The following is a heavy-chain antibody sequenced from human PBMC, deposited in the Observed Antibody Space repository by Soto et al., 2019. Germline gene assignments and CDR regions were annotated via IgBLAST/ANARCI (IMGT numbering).Heavy chain of an antibody. J-gene: IGHJ6*02. Sequence: GGSLRLSCAASGFTFSSYGMHWVRQAPGKGLEWVAVIWYDGSNKYYADSVKGRFTISRDNSKNTLYLQMNSLRAEDTAVYYCARADYYDSSGPYYGMDVWGQGTTVTVSS. V-gene: IGHV3-33*01. D-gene: IGHD3-22*01. CDR1: GFTFSSYG. CDR2: IWYDGSNK. CDR3: ARADYYDSSGPYYGMDV.